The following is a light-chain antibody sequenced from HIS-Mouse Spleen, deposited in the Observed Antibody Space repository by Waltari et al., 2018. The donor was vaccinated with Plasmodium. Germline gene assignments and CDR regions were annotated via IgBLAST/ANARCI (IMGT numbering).Light chain of an antibody. CDR2: EDS. CDR1: ALPKKY. J-gene: IGLJ3*02. Sequence: SSELTQPPSVSVSPGQTARITCSGDALPKKYAYWYQQKSGQAPVLVIYEDSKRHSGIPERFSGSSSGTMATVTIRGAQVEDEADYYGYSTDSSGNHRVFGGGTKLTVL. V-gene: IGLV3-10*01. CDR3: YSTDSSGNHRV.